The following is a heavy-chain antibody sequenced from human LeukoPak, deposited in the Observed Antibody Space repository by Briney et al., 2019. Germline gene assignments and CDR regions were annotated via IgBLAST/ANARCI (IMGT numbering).Heavy chain of an antibody. CDR2: INHSGST. Sequence: PGGSLRLSCAASGFTLSSFGMNWVRQPPGKGLEWIGEINHSGSTNYNPSLKSRVTISVDTSKNQFSLKLSSVTAADTAVYYCADSGSLQHWGQGTLVTVSS. CDR1: GFTLSSFG. V-gene: IGHV4-34*08. D-gene: IGHD1-26*01. CDR3: ADSGSLQH. J-gene: IGHJ1*01.